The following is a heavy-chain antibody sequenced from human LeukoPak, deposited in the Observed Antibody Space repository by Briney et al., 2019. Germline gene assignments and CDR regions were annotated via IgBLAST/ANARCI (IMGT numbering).Heavy chain of an antibody. D-gene: IGHD1-26*01. V-gene: IGHV3-23*01. Sequence: PGGSLRLSCAASGFTFRSYGMSWVRQAPGKGLEWGSVISGSGGRTYYADSVKGRFTISRDNSKNTLYLQMNSLRAEDTAVYYCAKGTTVVGVHGGFDYWGQGTLVTVSS. CDR3: AKGTTVVGVHGGFDY. CDR1: GFTFRSYG. CDR2: ISGSGGRT. J-gene: IGHJ4*02.